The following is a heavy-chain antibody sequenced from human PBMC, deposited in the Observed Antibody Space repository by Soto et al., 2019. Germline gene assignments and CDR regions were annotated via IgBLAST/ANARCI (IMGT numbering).Heavy chain of an antibody. CDR3: ARDLGHGDYTFDY. V-gene: IGHV3-48*01. J-gene: IGHJ4*02. D-gene: IGHD4-17*01. CDR2: IGTSGTTS. CDR1: GFTFTNYD. Sequence: GGSLRLSCAASGFTFTNYDMNWVRQAPGKGLEWISYIGTSGTTSSYADSVKGRFTISRDNGKNSLYLQMNSLRAEDTAVYYCARDLGHGDYTFDYWGQGTLVTVSS.